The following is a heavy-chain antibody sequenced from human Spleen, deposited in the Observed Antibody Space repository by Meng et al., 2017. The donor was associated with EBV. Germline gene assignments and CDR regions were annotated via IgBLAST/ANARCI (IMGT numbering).Heavy chain of an antibody. CDR3: ARDWGRVFDY. CDR2: IYYSGST. J-gene: IGHJ4*02. V-gene: IGHV4-59*01. Sequence: PESGPGRVNPSATLSLTCTVSGGSISSYYWSWIRQPPGKGLEWIGYIYYSGSTNFNPSLRSRVTMSVDTSKNQLSLRLTSVTAADTAVYYCARDWGRVFDYWGQGTLVTVSS. D-gene: IGHD3-16*01. CDR1: GGSISSYY.